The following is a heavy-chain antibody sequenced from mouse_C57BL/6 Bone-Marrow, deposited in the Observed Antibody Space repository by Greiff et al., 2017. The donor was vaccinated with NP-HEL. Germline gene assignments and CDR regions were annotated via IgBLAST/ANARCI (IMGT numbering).Heavy chain of an antibody. Sequence: QVQLQQSGPELVKPGASVKLSCKASGYTFKSYDINWVKQRPGQGREWIGWIYPRDGSTKYNEKFKGKATLTVDTSSSTAYMELHSLTSEDSAVYFCARHYSNYVGYAMDYWGQGTSVTVSS. CDR2: IYPRDGST. V-gene: IGHV1-85*01. CDR1: GYTFKSYD. J-gene: IGHJ4*01. CDR3: ARHYSNYVGYAMDY. D-gene: IGHD2-5*01.